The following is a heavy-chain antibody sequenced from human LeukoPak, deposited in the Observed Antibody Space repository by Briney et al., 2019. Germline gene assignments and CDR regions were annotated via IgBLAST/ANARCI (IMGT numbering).Heavy chain of an antibody. CDR1: GFAFGSEA. D-gene: IGHD3-9*01. CDR2: ISPGGGTT. J-gene: IGHJ4*02. V-gene: IGHV3-23*01. Sequence: GGSLRLSCAVSGFAFGSEAMSWVRQSPARGLEWVASISPGGGTTDYADSVKGRFTISRDNSKNTVYLQMSSLRAEDTAVYYCARVRVTGYSNFAYWGQGTLVTVSS. CDR3: ARVRVTGYSNFAY.